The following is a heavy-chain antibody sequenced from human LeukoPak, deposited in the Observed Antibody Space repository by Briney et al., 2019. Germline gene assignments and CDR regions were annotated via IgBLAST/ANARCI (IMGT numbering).Heavy chain of an antibody. V-gene: IGHV3-23*01. CDR3: ARDEDMTHDFDY. CDR1: GFTFSSYA. Sequence: GGSLRLSCAASGFTFSSYAMSWVRQAPGKGLEWVSAISGSGGSTYYADSVKGRFTISRDNAKNSLYLQMNSLRAEDTAVYYCARDEDMTHDFDYWGQGTLVTVSS. CDR2: ISGSGGST. J-gene: IGHJ4*02.